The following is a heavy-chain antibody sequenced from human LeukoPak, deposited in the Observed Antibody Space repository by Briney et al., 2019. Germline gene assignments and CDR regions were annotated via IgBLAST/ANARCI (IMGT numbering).Heavy chain of an antibody. V-gene: IGHV4-34*01. CDR2: INHSGST. J-gene: IGHJ4*02. CDR1: GFAFSSYA. D-gene: IGHD3-16*01. CDR3: ARTPYDYVWGSQFDY. Sequence: GSLRLSCAASGFAFSSYAMSWVRQPPGKGLEWIGEINHSGSTNYNPSLKSRVTISVDTSKNQFSLKLSSVTAADTAVYYCARTPYDYVWGSQFDYWGQGTLVTVSS.